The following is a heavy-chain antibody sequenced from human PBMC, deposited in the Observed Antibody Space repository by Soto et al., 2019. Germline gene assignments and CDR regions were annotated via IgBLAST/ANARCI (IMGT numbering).Heavy chain of an antibody. CDR1: GGTFSSYT. J-gene: IGHJ6*03. V-gene: IGHV1-69*02. CDR2: IIPILGIA. CDR3: ARGPYYDFWSGFPRDYYYMDV. Sequence: GASVKVSCTASGGTFSSYTISWVRQAPGQGLEWMGRIIPILGIANYAQKFQGRVTITADKSTSTAYMELSSLRSEDTAVYYCARGPYYDFWSGFPRDYYYMDVWGKGTTVTVSS. D-gene: IGHD3-3*01.